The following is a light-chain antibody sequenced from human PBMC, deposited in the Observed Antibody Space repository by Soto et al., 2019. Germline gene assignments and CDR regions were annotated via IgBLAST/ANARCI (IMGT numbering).Light chain of an antibody. Sequence: EIVMTQSPATLSVSPGERATLSCRASQSVYSNVAWYQQKPGQAPRLLIYRASTRASGIPSWFSGSWSGTEFTLISSSLQSEDFAVYYCQHYKNLWAFGQGTKVEIK. J-gene: IGKJ1*01. CDR1: QSVYSN. V-gene: IGKV3-15*01. CDR3: QHYKNLWA. CDR2: RAS.